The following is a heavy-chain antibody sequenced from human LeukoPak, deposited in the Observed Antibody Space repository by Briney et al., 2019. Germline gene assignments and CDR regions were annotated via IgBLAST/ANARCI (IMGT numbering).Heavy chain of an antibody. J-gene: IGHJ4*02. Sequence: ASAKVSCKEPRYIFTNHFVHGVPQAPRQGLQLMGIISPSGDTTTYAQKFVGRVTLTRDTSTSTVYLDLRSLESEDTALYYCVRAGDQYFVVWGQGIQVTVSS. CDR2: ISPSGDTT. CDR3: VRAGDQYFVV. CDR1: RYIFTNHF. V-gene: IGHV1-46*01. D-gene: IGHD3-9*01.